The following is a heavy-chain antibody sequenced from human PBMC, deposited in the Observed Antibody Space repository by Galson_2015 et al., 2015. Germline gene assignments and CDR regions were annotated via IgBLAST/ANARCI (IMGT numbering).Heavy chain of an antibody. D-gene: IGHD1-20*01. CDR2: ISYDGSNK. CDR3: ARDASITGTTRAGAKGFFDY. J-gene: IGHJ4*02. CDR1: GFTFSSYA. Sequence: SLRLSCAASGFTFSSYAMHWVRQAPGKGLEWVAVISYDGSNKYYADSVKGRFTISRDNSKNTLYLQMNSLRAEDTAVYYCARDASITGTTRAGAKGFFDYWGQGTLVTVSS. V-gene: IGHV3-30-3*01.